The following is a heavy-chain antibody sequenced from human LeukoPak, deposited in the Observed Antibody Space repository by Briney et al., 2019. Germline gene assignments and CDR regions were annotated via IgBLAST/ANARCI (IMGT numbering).Heavy chain of an antibody. Sequence: SQTLSLTCTVSGGSISSGGYYWSWIRQHPGQGLEWIGYIYYSGSTYYNPSLKSRVTISVDTSKNQFSLKLSSVAAADTAVYYCARGSGGYSYGLRFDPWGQGTLVTVSS. V-gene: IGHV4-31*03. CDR2: IYYSGST. CDR3: ARGSGGYSYGLRFDP. CDR1: GGSISSGGYY. D-gene: IGHD5-18*01. J-gene: IGHJ5*02.